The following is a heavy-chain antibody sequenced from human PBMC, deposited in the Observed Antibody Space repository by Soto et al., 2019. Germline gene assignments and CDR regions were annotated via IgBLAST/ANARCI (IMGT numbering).Heavy chain of an antibody. D-gene: IGHD2-15*01. Sequence: QVQLVQSGAEVKNPGASVRVSCRASGYSFTIYGITWVRQAPGQGLEWMGWISTYDGNTNYAQNFQGSVSMARDTSTSTAYMELRSLRSDDTAVYYCARDRGRSCIGGTCPFDYWGQGTLVTVSS. J-gene: IGHJ4*02. CDR3: ARDRGRSCIGGTCPFDY. CDR1: GYSFTIYG. V-gene: IGHV1-18*01. CDR2: ISTYDGNT.